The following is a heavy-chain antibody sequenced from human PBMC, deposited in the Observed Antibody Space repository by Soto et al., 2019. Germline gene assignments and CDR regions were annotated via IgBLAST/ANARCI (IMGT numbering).Heavy chain of an antibody. D-gene: IGHD2-15*01. CDR2: ISAYNGST. J-gene: IGHJ6*02. CDR3: ARDLVVVVAATEENYGMDV. Sequence: ASVKVSCKASGYTFTSYGISWVRQAPGQGLEWMGWISAYNGSTNYAQKLQGRVTMTTDTSTSTAYMELRSLRSDDTAVYYCARDLVVVVAATEENYGMDVWGQGTTVTVSS. CDR1: GYTFTSYG. V-gene: IGHV1-18*01.